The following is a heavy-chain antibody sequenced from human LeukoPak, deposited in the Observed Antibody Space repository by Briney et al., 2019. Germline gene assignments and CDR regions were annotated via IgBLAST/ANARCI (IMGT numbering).Heavy chain of an antibody. CDR3: AIGDWRFDY. Sequence: SETLSLTCTVSGGSISSYYWSWIRQPPGKGLEWIGYISHSGGTYYNSSLLSRVTISADRSKNQFFLTLGSVTAADTAVYYCAIGDWRFDYWGQGTLVTVSS. J-gene: IGHJ4*02. CDR1: GGSISSYY. V-gene: IGHV4-59*01. CDR2: ISHSGGT. D-gene: IGHD2-21*02.